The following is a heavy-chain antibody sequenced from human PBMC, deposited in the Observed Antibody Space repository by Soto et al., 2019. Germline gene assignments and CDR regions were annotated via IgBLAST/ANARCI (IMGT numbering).Heavy chain of an antibody. CDR1: GYTFTSYG. V-gene: IGHV1-18*01. D-gene: IGHD3-3*01. CDR3: ARGDTYYDFWSGYSTARDAFDI. CDR2: ISADNGNT. Sequence: QVQLVQSGAEVKKPGASVKVSCKASGYTFTSYGISWVRQAPGQGLEWMGWISADNGNTNYAQKLQGRVTMTTDTSTSTAYMELRSLRSDDTAVYYCARGDTYYDFWSGYSTARDAFDIWGQGTMVTVSS. J-gene: IGHJ3*02.